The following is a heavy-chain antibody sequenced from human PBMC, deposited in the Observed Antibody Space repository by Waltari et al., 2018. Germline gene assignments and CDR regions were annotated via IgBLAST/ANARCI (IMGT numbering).Heavy chain of an antibody. Sequence: QVQLQQWGAGLLKPSETLSLTCAVYGGSFSGYYWSWIRQPPGKGLEWIGEINHSGSTNYNPSLKRRVTISVDTSKNQFSLKLSSVTAADTAVYYCARGRGSGWYYYYYGMDVWGQGTTVTVSS. J-gene: IGHJ6*02. V-gene: IGHV4-34*01. D-gene: IGHD6-19*01. CDR3: ARGRGSGWYYYYYGMDV. CDR2: INHSGST. CDR1: GGSFSGYY.